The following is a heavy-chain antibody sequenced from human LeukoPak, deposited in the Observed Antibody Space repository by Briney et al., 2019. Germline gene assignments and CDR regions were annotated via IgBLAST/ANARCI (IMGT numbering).Heavy chain of an antibody. J-gene: IGHJ4*02. V-gene: IGHV3-23*01. CDR2: IRGSGGST. Sequence: PGGSQRLFCAASGFTFSRYAMSWVRQAPGKGLECVSDIRGSGGSTYYADSVKGRFTISRDNSKNTLYLQMNSLRAEDTAVYYCAKEARYYDFWSGYPYYFDYWGQGTMVTVSS. CDR3: AKEARYYDFWSGYPYYFDY. D-gene: IGHD3-3*01. CDR1: GFTFSRYA.